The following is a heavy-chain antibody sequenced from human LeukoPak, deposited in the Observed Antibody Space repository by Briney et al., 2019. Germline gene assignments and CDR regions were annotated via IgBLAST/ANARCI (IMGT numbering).Heavy chain of an antibody. V-gene: IGHV4-34*01. Sequence: SETLSLTCAVSGGPVSGYFWSWIRQSSGKGLEWIGEIHNSGTTNYNPSLNSRVTISEDTSKNQFYLNLSSVAAADTAVYYCARRYYYNLGSFPFDFWGQGTLVAVSS. CDR2: IHNSGTT. CDR1: GGPVSGYF. D-gene: IGHD3-10*01. CDR3: ARRYYYNLGSFPFDF. J-gene: IGHJ4*02.